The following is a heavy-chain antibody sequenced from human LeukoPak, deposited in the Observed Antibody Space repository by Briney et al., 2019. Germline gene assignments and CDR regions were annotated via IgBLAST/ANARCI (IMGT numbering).Heavy chain of an antibody. CDR3: AKETYSSGWYELDY. CDR2: INVRGDGT. Sequence: PGGSLRLSCAASGFTFNSFAFTWVRQAPGRGLEWVSAINVRGDGTYYADSVRGRFTISRDNSKNTLYLQMNSLRAEDTAVYYCAKETYSSGWYELDYWGQGTLVTVSS. V-gene: IGHV3-23*01. D-gene: IGHD6-19*01. CDR1: GFTFNSFA. J-gene: IGHJ4*02.